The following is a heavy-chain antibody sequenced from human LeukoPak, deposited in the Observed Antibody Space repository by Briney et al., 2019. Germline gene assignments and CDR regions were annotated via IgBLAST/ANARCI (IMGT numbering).Heavy chain of an antibody. J-gene: IGHJ4*02. CDR1: GFTFSSYG. CDR3: AKRRHVWELPPSSD. D-gene: IGHD1-26*01. V-gene: IGHV3-30*02. CDR2: IRYDGSNK. Sequence: GGSLRLSCAASGFTFSSYGMHWVRQAPGKGLEWVAFIRYDGSNKYYADSVKGRFTISRDNSKNTLYLQMNSLRAEDTAVYYCAKRRHVWELPPSSDWGQGTLVTVSS.